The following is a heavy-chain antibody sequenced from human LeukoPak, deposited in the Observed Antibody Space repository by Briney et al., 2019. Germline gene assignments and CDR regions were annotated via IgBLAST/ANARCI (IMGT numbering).Heavy chain of an antibody. V-gene: IGHV1-2*06. J-gene: IGHJ4*02. CDR1: GYTFTGYY. CDR3: ARDRLGSGWSRVDY. CDR2: INPNSGGT. Sequence: ASVKVSCKASGYTFTGYYTHWVRQAPGQGLEWMGRINPNSGGTNYAQKFQGRVTMTRDTSISTAYMELSRLRSDATAVYYCARDRLGSGWSRVDYWGQGTLVTVSS. D-gene: IGHD6-19*01.